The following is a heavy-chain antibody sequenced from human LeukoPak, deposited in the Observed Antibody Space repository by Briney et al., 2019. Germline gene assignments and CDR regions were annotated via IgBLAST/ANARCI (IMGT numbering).Heavy chain of an antibody. CDR2: ISYDGRIK. CDR1: GFTFNTYD. CDR3: ATEYYDFLTAKYWGGYDY. V-gene: IGHV3-30*04. D-gene: IGHD3-9*01. J-gene: IGHJ4*02. Sequence: GGSLRLSCAASGFTFNTYDMHWVRQAPGKGLEWVAVISYDGRIKYYADSVKGRFTISRDNSKNTLYLQMNSLGAEDTALYYCATEYYDFLTAKYWGGYDYWGQGTLVIVSS.